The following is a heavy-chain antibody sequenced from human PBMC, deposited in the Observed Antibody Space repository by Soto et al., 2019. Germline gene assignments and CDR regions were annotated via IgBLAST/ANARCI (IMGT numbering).Heavy chain of an antibody. CDR3: ARRAVAGTRFFDH. CDR2: ISEGGTRT. CDR1: GFTFNTYA. Sequence: GGSLRLSCAASGFTFNTYAMSWVRQAPGKGLEWVSSISEGGTRTFYADSVKGRFTVSRDNSRDTQSLQLSGLRAEDTAVYYCARRAVAGTRFFDHWGQGTLVTVSS. D-gene: IGHD6-19*01. V-gene: IGHV3-23*01. J-gene: IGHJ5*02.